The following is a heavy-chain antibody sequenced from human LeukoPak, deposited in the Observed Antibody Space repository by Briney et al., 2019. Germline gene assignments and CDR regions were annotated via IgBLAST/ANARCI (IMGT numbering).Heavy chain of an antibody. CDR3: ARLRPEYYYDSSGYFLQHNPADYYYYYYMDV. V-gene: IGHV1-2*02. CDR2: INPNSGGT. D-gene: IGHD3-22*01. J-gene: IGHJ6*03. Sequence: ASVKVSCKASGYTFTGYYMHWVRQAPGQGLEWMGWINPNSGGTNYAQKFQGRVTMTRDTSISTAYMELSRLRSDDTAVYYCARLRPEYYYDSSGYFLQHNPADYYYYYYMDVWGKGTTVTISS. CDR1: GYTFTGYY.